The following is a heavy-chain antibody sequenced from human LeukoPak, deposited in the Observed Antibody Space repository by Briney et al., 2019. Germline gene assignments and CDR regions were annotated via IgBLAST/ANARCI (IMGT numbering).Heavy chain of an antibody. V-gene: IGHV4-61*05. CDR3: ASFGVGARYFDY. J-gene: IGHJ4*02. CDR2: IYYSGST. Sequence: PSETLSLTCTVSGGSITINDYYWGWIRQPPGGGLEWIGYIYYSGSTNYNPSLKSRVTISVDTSKNQFSLKLSSVTAADTAVYYCASFGVGARYFDYWGQGTLVTVSS. D-gene: IGHD1-26*01. CDR1: GGSITINDYY.